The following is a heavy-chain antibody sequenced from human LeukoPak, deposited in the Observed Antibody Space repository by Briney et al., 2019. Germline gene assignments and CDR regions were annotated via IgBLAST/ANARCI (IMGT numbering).Heavy chain of an antibody. CDR2: ISWDGYST. J-gene: IGHJ4*02. D-gene: IGHD2-21*02. CDR3: ARAKATAILGQDY. CDR1: GFTFDNYA. Sequence: GGSLRLSCAASGFTFDNYAMHWVRQPPGKGLEWVSLISWDGYSTYYADSEKGRFTISRDNSKNSLYLQMNSLRAEDTAFYYCARAKATAILGQDYWGQGTLVTVSS. V-gene: IGHV3-43D*03.